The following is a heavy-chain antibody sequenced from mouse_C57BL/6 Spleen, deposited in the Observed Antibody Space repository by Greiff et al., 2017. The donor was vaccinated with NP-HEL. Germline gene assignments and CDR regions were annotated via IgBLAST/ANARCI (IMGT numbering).Heavy chain of an antibody. CDR1: GYTFTSYW. Sequence: QVQLQQPGAELVKPGASVKLSCKASGYTFTSYWMQWVKQRPGQGLEWIGEIDPSDSYTNYNQKFKGKATLTVDTSSSTAYMQLSSLTSEDSAVYYCASDPIVATRAMDYWGQGTSVTVSS. CDR2: IDPSDSYT. J-gene: IGHJ4*01. D-gene: IGHD1-1*01. V-gene: IGHV1-50*01. CDR3: ASDPIVATRAMDY.